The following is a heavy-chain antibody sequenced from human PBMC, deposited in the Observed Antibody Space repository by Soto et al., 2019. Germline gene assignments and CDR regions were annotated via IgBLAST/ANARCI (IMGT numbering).Heavy chain of an antibody. CDR1: GGSFSGYY. V-gene: IGHV4-34*01. Sequence: QVQLQQWGEGLLKPSETLSLTCAVYGGSFSGYYWSWIRQPPGKGLEWIGEIKHSGSTNYNPSLKSRVTISVDTSKNQFSLKLSSVTAADTAVYYCARGRRYCISTSCYSPPPYWGQGTLVTVSS. J-gene: IGHJ4*02. CDR3: ARGRRYCISTSCYSPPPY. D-gene: IGHD2-2*01. CDR2: IKHSGST.